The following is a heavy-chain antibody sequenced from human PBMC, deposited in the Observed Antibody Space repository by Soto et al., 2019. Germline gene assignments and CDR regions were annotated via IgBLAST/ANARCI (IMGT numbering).Heavy chain of an antibody. Sequence: QVQLQESGPGLVKPSETLSLTCSVSGDSISNYYWSWIRQPPGKGLEWIGNMYHSGDTEYNSALKSRGTIFVDTSKNQFSLRLSSVTAADTAVYYCARQSITTPAEGGYFDPWGRGTLVTVSS. V-gene: IGHV4-59*08. D-gene: IGHD4-17*01. J-gene: IGHJ2*01. CDR2: MYHSGDT. CDR1: GDSISNYY. CDR3: ARQSITTPAEGGYFDP.